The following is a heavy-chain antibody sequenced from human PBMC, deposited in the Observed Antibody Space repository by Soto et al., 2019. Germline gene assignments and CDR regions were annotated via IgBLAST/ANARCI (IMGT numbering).Heavy chain of an antibody. CDR3: ASFSIAATDPYGMDV. CDR1: GFTFTSYG. D-gene: IGHD6-13*01. V-gene: IGHV1-18*01. J-gene: IGHJ6*02. Sequence: QVQLVQSGAEVKKPGASVKVSCKASGFTFTSYGISWVRQAPGQGLEWMGWISAYNGNTNYAQKLQGRVTMTTDTSTSTAYMELRSLRSDDTAVYYCASFSIAATDPYGMDVWGQGTTVTVSS. CDR2: ISAYNGNT.